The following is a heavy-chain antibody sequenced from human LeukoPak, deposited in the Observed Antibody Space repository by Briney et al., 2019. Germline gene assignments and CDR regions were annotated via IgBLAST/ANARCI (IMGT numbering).Heavy chain of an antibody. D-gene: IGHD3-3*01. CDR2: IRSTSFYT. CDR3: ARVPGGLEWADFDY. CDR1: GFTFSNYD. V-gene: IGHV3-21*01. Sequence: PGGSLRLSCAASGFTFSNYDINWVRQAPGKGLEWVSSIRSTSFYTYYADSVRGRFTISRDNAKNSIYLQMKSLRAEDTAVYYCARVPGGLEWADFDYWGQGTLVTVSS. J-gene: IGHJ4*02.